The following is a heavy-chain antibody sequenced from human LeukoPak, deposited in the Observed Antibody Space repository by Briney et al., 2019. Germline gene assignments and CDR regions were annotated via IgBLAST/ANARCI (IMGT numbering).Heavy chain of an antibody. CDR2: ISGSSSTI. CDR1: GFTFSSYN. V-gene: IGHV3-48*01. D-gene: IGHD3/OR15-3a*01. CDR3: ARLIVDSTYMDV. Sequence: GGSLRLSCAASGFTFSSYNMNWVRQAPGKGLEWVSYISGSSSTIYYADSVKGRFTISRDNAKNSLYLQMNSLRAEDTAVYYYARLIVDSTYMDVWGKGTTVTVSS. J-gene: IGHJ6*03.